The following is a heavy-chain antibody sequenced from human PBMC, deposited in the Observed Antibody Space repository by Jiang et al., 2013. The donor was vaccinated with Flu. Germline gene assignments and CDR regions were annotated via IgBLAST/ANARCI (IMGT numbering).Heavy chain of an antibody. CDR1: GYSFTSYW. CDR3: ARPKGLDSSRRDYYGMDV. D-gene: IGHD6-13*01. V-gene: IGHV5-10-1*01. J-gene: IGHJ6*01. CDR2: IDPSDSYT. Sequence: GAEVKKPGESLRISCKGSGYSFTSYWISWVRQMPGKGLEWMGRIDPSDSYTNYSPSFQGHVTISADKSISTAYLQWSSLKASDTAMYYCARPKGLDSSRRDYYGMDVWGPRDHGHPSPQ.